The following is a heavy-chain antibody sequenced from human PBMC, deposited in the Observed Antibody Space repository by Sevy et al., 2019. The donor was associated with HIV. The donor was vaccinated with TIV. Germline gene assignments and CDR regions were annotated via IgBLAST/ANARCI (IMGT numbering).Heavy chain of an antibody. CDR1: GGSISSYY. D-gene: IGHD3-3*01. V-gene: IGHV4-59*01. CDR2: IYYSGST. CDR3: ARGVVIRSYYYYGMDV. J-gene: IGHJ6*02. Sequence: SESLSLTCTVSGGSISSYYWSWIRQPPGKGLEWIGYIYYSGSTNYNPSLKSRVTISVDTSKNQFSLKLSSVTAADTAVYYCARGVVIRSYYYYGMDVWGHGTTVTVSS.